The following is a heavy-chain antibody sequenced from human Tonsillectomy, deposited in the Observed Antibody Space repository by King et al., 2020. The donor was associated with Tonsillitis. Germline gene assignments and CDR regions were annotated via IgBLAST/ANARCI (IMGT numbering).Heavy chain of an antibody. CDR2: IRYDGSND. Sequence: VQLVESGGGVVQPGGSLRLSCAASGLTFSSYGMHWVRQTPGKGLEWVAFIRYDGSNDCYVDSVKGRFTISRDNSKNTLYLQMSSLRAEDTAVYYCAKGAAGLDGGCSRNRCYDGAFDIWGQGTMVTGSS. J-gene: IGHJ3*02. V-gene: IGHV3-30*02. CDR3: AKGAAGLDGGCSRNRCYDGAFDI. CDR1: GLTFSSYG. D-gene: IGHD2-2*01.